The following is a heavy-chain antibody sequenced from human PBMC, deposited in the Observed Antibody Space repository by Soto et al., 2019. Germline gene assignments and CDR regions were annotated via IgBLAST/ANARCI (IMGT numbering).Heavy chain of an antibody. D-gene: IGHD6-13*01. Sequence: TLSFTSTVSVGSTSSGSYSWTWIRQHPGKGLEWIGYIYYSGSTYYNPSLKSRVTISVDTSKNQFSLKLSSVTAADTDVYYCARTIRIAAAGTDAFDPWGQGTMVTVSS. CDR1: VGSTSSGSYS. V-gene: IGHV4-31*03. CDR2: IYYSGST. CDR3: ARTIRIAAAGTDAFDP. J-gene: IGHJ3*01.